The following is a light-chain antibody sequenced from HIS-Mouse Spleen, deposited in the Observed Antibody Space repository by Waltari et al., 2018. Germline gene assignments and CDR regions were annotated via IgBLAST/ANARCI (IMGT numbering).Light chain of an antibody. V-gene: IGLV1-44*01. J-gene: IGLJ2*01. Sequence: QSVLTQPPSASGPPGQSVTTSCSGSSPNIGSNLVNRYQQLPGTAPKLLIYSNNQRPSGVPNRFSGSKSGTSASLAISGLQSEDEADYYCAAWDDSLNGPVFGGGTKLTVL. CDR3: AAWDDSLNGPV. CDR1: SPNIGSNL. CDR2: SNN.